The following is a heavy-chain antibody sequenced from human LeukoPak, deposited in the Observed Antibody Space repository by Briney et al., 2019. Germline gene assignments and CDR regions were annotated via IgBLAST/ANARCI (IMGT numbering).Heavy chain of an antibody. V-gene: IGHV3-23*01. CDR2: ISGSGDNM. CDR3: AKDGYSGSYYRLYYFFMDV. D-gene: IGHD1-26*01. Sequence: GGSLRLSCLASKFTFNNYAMTWVRQAPGKGLEWVSSISGSGDNMDYADSVKGRFTISRDNSEKTLYLQINSLRGEDTAVYYCAKDGYSGSYYRLYYFFMDVWGKGTTVTVSS. J-gene: IGHJ6*03. CDR1: KFTFNNYA.